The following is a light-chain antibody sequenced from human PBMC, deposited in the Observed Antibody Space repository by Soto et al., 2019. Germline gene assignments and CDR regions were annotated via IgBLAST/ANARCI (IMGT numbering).Light chain of an antibody. Sequence: DIVLTQSPGTLSLSPGERATLSCRASQSVSSNYLAWYQKKPGQAPSLLIYGASIRATGIPDRFSGSGSGTDFTLTISRLEPEDFAVYYCQEFGTSLPWTFGQGTEVEMK. CDR1: QSVSSNY. V-gene: IGKV3-20*01. CDR2: GAS. CDR3: QEFGTSLPWT. J-gene: IGKJ1*01.